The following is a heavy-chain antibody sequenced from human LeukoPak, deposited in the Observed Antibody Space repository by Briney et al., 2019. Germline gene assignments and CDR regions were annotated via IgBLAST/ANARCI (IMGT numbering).Heavy chain of an antibody. J-gene: IGHJ4*02. CDR3: ARDHWNDGGDY. D-gene: IGHD1-1*01. V-gene: IGHV3-21*01. CDR2: ISSSSTYI. CDR1: GFTFSSYS. Sequence: GGSLRLSCAASGFTFSSYSMNWVRQAPGEGLEWVSSISSSSTYIYYADSVKGRFTISRDNAKNSLYLQMNSLRAEDTAVYYCARDHWNDGGDYWGQGTLVTVSS.